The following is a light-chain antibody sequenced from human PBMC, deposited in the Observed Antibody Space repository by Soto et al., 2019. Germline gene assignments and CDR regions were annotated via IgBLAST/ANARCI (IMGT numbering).Light chain of an antibody. V-gene: IGLV2-14*01. J-gene: IGLJ2*01. CDR3: SSYTSSTTVV. Sequence: QSALTQPASVSGSPGQSITISCTGTSSDVGGYNYVSWYQQLPGKAPKLMIYDVTNWPSGVSNRFSGSKSGNTASLTISGLQAEDEADYYCSSYTSSTTVVFGGGTKRTVL. CDR1: SSDVGGYNY. CDR2: DVT.